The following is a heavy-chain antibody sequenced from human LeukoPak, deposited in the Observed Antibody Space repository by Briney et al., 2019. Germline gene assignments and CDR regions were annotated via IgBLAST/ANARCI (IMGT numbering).Heavy chain of an antibody. D-gene: IGHD2-21*01. CDR1: GFTFRNYW. CDR2: INSDGSST. V-gene: IGHV3-74*01. CDR3: ARGGFGVVVVSAIDY. J-gene: IGHJ4*02. Sequence: GGSLRLSCAASGFTFRNYWMHWVRQAPGKGLVWVSRINSDGSSTTYADSVKGRFTMSRDNAKNTLYLQMNSLRAEDTAVYYCARGGFGVVVVSAIDYWGQGTLVTVSS.